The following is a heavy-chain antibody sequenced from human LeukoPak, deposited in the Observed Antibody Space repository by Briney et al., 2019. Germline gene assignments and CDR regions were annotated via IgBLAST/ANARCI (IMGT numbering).Heavy chain of an antibody. J-gene: IGHJ5*02. CDR2: ISSSSSYI. D-gene: IGHD1-26*01. CDR1: GFTFSSYS. CDR3: ASGELLPNRFDP. Sequence: GGSLRLSCAASGFTFSSYSMNWVRQAPGKGLEWVSSISSSSSYIYYADSVKGRFTISRDNAKNSLYLQMNNLRAEDTAVYYCASGELLPNRFDPWGQGTLVTVSS. V-gene: IGHV3-21*01.